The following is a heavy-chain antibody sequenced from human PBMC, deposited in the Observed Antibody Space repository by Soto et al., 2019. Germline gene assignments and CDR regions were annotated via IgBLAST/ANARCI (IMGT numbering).Heavy chain of an antibody. CDR1: GGSISRGGYY. V-gene: IGHV4-31*03. Sequence: QVQLQESGPGLVKPSQTLSLTCTVSGGSISRGGYYWSWIRQHPGKGLEWIGYIYYSGSTYYNPSLKSRVTISVDTSKNQFSVKLISVTAADTAVYFWAKSRLEQYFFDSWGQGTLVTVSS. D-gene: IGHD6-19*01. CDR2: IYYSGST. CDR3: AKSRLEQYFFDS. J-gene: IGHJ4*02.